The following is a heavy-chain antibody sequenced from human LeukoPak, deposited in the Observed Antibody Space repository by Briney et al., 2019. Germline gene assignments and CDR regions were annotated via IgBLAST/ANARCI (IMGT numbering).Heavy chain of an antibody. CDR1: GYTFTSYY. D-gene: IGHD5-18*01. V-gene: IGHV1-46*01. CDR3: ASPWRDRGYSYGYEELGPPYYYGMDV. Sequence: PRASVRVSCKASGYTFTSYYMHWVRQAPGQGLEWMGIINPSGGSTSYAQKFQGRVTMTRDTSTSTVYMELSSLRSEDTAVYYCASPWRDRGYSYGYEELGPPYYYGMDVWGQGTTVTVSS. CDR2: INPSGGST. J-gene: IGHJ6*02.